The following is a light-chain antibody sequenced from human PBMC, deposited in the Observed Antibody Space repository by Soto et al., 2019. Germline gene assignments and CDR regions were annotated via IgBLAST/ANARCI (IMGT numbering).Light chain of an antibody. CDR1: QSVNSN. V-gene: IGKV3-15*01. CDR2: GAS. CDR3: QKYNTAPQT. J-gene: IGKJ1*01. Sequence: EIVMTQSPATLSVSPGERATLSCRASQSVNSNLVWYQQKPGQAPRLLIYGASTRATGIPGRFSGSGYGTEFTLTISSLQSEDFATYYCQKYNTAPQTFGQGTKVEIK.